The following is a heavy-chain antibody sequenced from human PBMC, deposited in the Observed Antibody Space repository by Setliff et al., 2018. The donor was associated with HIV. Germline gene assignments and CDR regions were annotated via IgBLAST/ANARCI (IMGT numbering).Heavy chain of an antibody. CDR3: ARVGSYDFWSGLYYYYYYMDV. Sequence: AASVKVSCKASGYTFNSYAMNWVRQAPGQGLDWMGWINTNTGNPTYAQGFTGRFVFSLDTSVSTAHLQISSLKAEDTAVYYCARVGSYDFWSGLYYYYYYMDVWGKGTTVTVSS. CDR2: INTNTGNP. J-gene: IGHJ6*03. V-gene: IGHV7-4-1*02. CDR1: GYTFNSYA. D-gene: IGHD3-3*01.